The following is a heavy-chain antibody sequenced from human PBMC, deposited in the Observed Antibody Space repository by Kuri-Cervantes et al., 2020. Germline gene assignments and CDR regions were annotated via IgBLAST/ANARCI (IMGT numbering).Heavy chain of an antibody. CDR1: GYTLTELS. CDR3: ARLYYGSGSYPHFDY. J-gene: IGHJ4*02. Sequence: ASVKVSCKVSGYTLTELSMHWVRQAPGKGLEWMGGFDPEDGETIYAQKFQGRVTMTEDTSTDTAYMELSSLRSEDTAVYYCARLYYGSGSYPHFDYWGQGTLVTVSS. D-gene: IGHD3-10*01. V-gene: IGHV1-24*01. CDR2: FDPEDGET.